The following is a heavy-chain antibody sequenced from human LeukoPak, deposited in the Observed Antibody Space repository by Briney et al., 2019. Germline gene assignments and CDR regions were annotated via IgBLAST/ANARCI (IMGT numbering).Heavy chain of an antibody. D-gene: IGHD3-10*01. Sequence: ASVKVSCKASGYAFSSYGFSWVRQAPGQGLEWMGWVSAYDGNTKSVEKLQGRVTMTTDTSTSTAYMELRSLRSDDTAVYYCARDAYGSGKGYFDYWGQGTLVTVSS. J-gene: IGHJ4*02. CDR1: GYAFSSYG. V-gene: IGHV1-18*01. CDR2: VSAYDGNT. CDR3: ARDAYGSGKGYFDY.